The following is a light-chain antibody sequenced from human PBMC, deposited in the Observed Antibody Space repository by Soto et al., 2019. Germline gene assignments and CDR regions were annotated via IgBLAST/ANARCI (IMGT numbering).Light chain of an antibody. CDR1: SSNIGAGYD. CDR3: QSYDSSLSGTYVV. Sequence: QSVLTQPPSVSGAPGQRVTISCTGSSSNIGAGYDVHWYQQLPGTAPKLLIYDNSNRPSGVPDRFTASKSGTSASLAITGLQAEDEADYYCQSYDSSLSGTYVVFGGGTKLTVL. V-gene: IGLV1-40*01. J-gene: IGLJ2*01. CDR2: DNS.